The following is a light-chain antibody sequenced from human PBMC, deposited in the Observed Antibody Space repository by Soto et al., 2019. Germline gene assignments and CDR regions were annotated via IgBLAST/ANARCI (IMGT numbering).Light chain of an antibody. CDR2: WAS. CDR3: HQYYNNPRT. Sequence: DIVMTQSPDSLAVSLGERATINCKSSQSVLYSSNNKNYLAWYQQKPGQPPKLLIYWASTRESGVPDRFSGCGSGTDFTLTISSLQAEDVAVYYCHQYYNNPRTFGQGTKVEIK. CDR1: QSVLYSSNNKNY. V-gene: IGKV4-1*01. J-gene: IGKJ1*01.